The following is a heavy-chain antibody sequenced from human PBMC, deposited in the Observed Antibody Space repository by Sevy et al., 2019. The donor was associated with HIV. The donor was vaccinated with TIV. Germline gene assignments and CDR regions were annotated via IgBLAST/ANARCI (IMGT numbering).Heavy chain of an antibody. Sequence: ASVKVSCKASGGTFSSYAISWVRQAPGQGLEWMGGIIPIFGTANYAQKFQGRVTITADESTSTAYMELGSLRSEDTAVYYCARGGATTVVAATDYWGQGTLVTVSS. CDR2: IIPIFGTA. V-gene: IGHV1-69*13. J-gene: IGHJ4*02. D-gene: IGHD2-15*01. CDR3: ARGGATTVVAATDY. CDR1: GGTFSSYA.